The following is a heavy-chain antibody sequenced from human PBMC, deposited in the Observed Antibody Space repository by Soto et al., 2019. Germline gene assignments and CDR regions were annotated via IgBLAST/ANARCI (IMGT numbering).Heavy chain of an antibody. CDR1: GYTFTGYY. CDR3: AREFGSITGEFDY. CDR2: INPNSGGT. J-gene: IGHJ4*02. Sequence: GASVKVSCKASGYTFTGYYMHWVRQAPGQGLEWMGWINPNSGGTNYAQKFQGWVTMTRDTSISTAYMELSRLRSDDTAVYYCAREFGSITGEFDYWGQGTLVTVSS. V-gene: IGHV1-2*04. D-gene: IGHD7-27*01.